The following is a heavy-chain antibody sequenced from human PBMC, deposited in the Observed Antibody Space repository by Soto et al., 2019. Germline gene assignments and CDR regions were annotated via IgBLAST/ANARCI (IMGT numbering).Heavy chain of an antibody. Sequence: ASVKVSCKTSGYTFRDFHLHWVRQAPGQGLEWMGWINPNSGDTKYAPKFQGRVIISSDTATRVAYMELTRLKHDDTAVYYCARDGNYYTSRDGQWFDPWGQGTLVTVSS. V-gene: IGHV1-2*02. CDR2: INPNSGDT. J-gene: IGHJ5*02. CDR3: ARDGNYYTSRDGQWFDP. CDR1: GYTFRDFH. D-gene: IGHD3-22*01.